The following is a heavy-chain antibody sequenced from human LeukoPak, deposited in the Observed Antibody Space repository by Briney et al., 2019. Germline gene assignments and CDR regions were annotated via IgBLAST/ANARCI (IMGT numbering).Heavy chain of an antibody. D-gene: IGHD3-22*01. V-gene: IGHV1-18*01. CDR2: FSAYNGHT. CDR3: ARVEGVVVITPVDY. J-gene: IGHJ4*02. CDR1: GYTFTNYA. Sequence: ASVKVSCKASGYTFTNYAVSWVRQAPGQGLEWMGWFSAYNGHTSYAQNLQGRVTMTTDTSTSTAYMELRSLRSGDTAVYYCARVEGVVVITPVDYWGQGTLVTVSS.